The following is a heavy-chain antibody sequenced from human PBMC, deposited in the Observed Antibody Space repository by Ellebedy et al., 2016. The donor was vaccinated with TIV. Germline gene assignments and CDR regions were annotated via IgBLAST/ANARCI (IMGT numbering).Heavy chain of an antibody. CDR2: IYYSGST. Sequence: MPSETLSLTCTVSGGSISNFYWSWIRQLPGKGLEYIGYIYYSGSTNYNPSLKSRVTISLDTAKNQFSLKLTSVTAADTAVYFCVRQQRWPNHFDNWGQGTLVTVSS. CDR3: VRQQRWPNHFDN. V-gene: IGHV4-59*08. CDR1: GGSISNFY. D-gene: IGHD6-19*01. J-gene: IGHJ4*02.